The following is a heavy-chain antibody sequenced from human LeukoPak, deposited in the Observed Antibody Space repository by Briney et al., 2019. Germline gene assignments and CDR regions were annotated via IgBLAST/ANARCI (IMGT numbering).Heavy chain of an antibody. D-gene: IGHD6-19*01. J-gene: IGHJ4*02. CDR3: AKDKVPGIAVAGRLGY. CDR1: GFTFSNYA. Sequence: GGSLRLSCAASGFTFSNYAMSWVRQAPGKGLEWVSAISGSGGSTYYADSVKGRFTISRDNSKNTLYLQMNSLRAEDTAVYYCAKDKVPGIAVAGRLGYWGQGTLVTVSS. V-gene: IGHV3-23*01. CDR2: ISGSGGST.